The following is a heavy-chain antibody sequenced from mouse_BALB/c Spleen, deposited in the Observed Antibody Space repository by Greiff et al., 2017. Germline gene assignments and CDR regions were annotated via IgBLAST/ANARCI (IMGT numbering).Heavy chain of an antibody. Sequence: EVHLVESGGGLVQPGGSRKLSCAASGFTFSDYGMAWVRQAPGKGPEWVAFISNLAYSIYYADTVTGRFTISRENAKNTLYLEMSSLRSEDTAMYYCARIGYYGSSYAMDYWGQGTSVTVSS. CDR2: ISNLAYSI. V-gene: IGHV5-15*02. CDR1: GFTFSDYG. J-gene: IGHJ4*01. CDR3: ARIGYYGSSYAMDY. D-gene: IGHD1-1*01.